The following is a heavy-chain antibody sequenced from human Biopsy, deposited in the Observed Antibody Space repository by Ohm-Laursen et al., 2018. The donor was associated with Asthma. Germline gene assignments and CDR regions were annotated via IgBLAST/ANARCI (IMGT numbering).Heavy chain of an antibody. CDR3: AKDGVTTVTTTAFDM. CDR1: GFKFDDNA. V-gene: IGHV3-9*01. J-gene: IGHJ3*02. Sequence: SLRLSCAASGFKFDDNAMHWIRQAPGKGLEWVSGISWNSGRIGYADSVKGRFTISRDNAKNSLYLQMNSLRPEDTALYYCAKDGVTTVTTTAFDMWGQGTMVTVAS. D-gene: IGHD4-17*01. CDR2: ISWNSGRI.